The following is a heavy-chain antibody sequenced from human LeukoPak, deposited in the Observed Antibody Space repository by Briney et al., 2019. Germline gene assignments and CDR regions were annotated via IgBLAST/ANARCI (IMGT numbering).Heavy chain of an antibody. V-gene: IGHV3-48*02. CDR2: ISSSSSTI. CDR1: GFTFSSYS. J-gene: IGHJ4*02. Sequence: PGGSLRLSCAASGFTFSSYSMNWVRQAPGKGLEWVSYISSSSSTIYYADSVKGRFTISRDNAKNSLYLQMNSLRDVDTAVYYCARDQRIAVAGSFDYWGQGTLVTVSS. D-gene: IGHD6-19*01. CDR3: ARDQRIAVAGSFDY.